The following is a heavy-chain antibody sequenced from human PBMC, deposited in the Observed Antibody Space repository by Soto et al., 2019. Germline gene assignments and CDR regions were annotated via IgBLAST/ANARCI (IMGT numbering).Heavy chain of an antibody. CDR2: IYYSGST. CDR1: GGSISSGGYF. Sequence: QVQLQESGPGLVKPSQTLSLTCTVSGGSISSGGYFWSWIRQHPGKGLEWIGFIYYSGSTYYNPALTSRVTRSVDTSKKQYSLKLSSVTAADTAVYYCAREVAAPYYYYGMDVWGKGTTVTVP. J-gene: IGHJ6*04. V-gene: IGHV4-31*03. D-gene: IGHD6-6*01. CDR3: AREVAAPYYYYGMDV.